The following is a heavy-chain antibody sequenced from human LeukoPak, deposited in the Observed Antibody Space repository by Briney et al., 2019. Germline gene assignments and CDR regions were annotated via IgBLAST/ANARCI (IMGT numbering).Heavy chain of an antibody. CDR1: GYSFTSYW. Sequence: GESLKISCKGSGYSFTSYWIGWVRQRPGKGLGWMGIIYPGDSDTRYSPSFQGQVTISADKSISTAYLQWSSLKASDTAMYYCARGTGVRYCSNGVCYTSDYWGQGTLVTVSS. CDR2: IYPGDSDT. J-gene: IGHJ4*02. D-gene: IGHD2-8*01. V-gene: IGHV5-51*01. CDR3: ARGTGVRYCSNGVCYTSDY.